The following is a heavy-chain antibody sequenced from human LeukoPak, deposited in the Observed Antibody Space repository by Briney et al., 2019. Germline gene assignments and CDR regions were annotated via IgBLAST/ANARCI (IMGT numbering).Heavy chain of an antibody. Sequence: PSDTLSLTCAVSGYSISSSNWWGWIRRPPGKGLEWIGYIYCGGSTYYNPSLKSRVTMSVDTSKNQVSLKLSSVTAADTAVYYCARGVDPAAYDYWGQGTLVTVSS. V-gene: IGHV4-28*03. J-gene: IGHJ4*02. D-gene: IGHD2-2*01. CDR1: GYSISSSNW. CDR3: ARGVDPAAYDY. CDR2: IYCGGST.